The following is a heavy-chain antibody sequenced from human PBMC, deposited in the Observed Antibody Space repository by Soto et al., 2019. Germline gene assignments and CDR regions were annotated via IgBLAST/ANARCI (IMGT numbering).Heavy chain of an antibody. D-gene: IGHD3-16*01. CDR2: IKQEGSEK. J-gene: IGHJ4*02. V-gene: IGHV3-7*03. Sequence: PGETLRRSCAASGFSFSSYWMSWVRQAPGKGLEWVANIKQEGSEKYSVASVKGRFTISRDNDKNSLYLQMHSLRAEDTDVYYCARAPRGYFDYWGQGTLVTVSS. CDR3: ARAPRGYFDY. CDR1: GFSFSSYW.